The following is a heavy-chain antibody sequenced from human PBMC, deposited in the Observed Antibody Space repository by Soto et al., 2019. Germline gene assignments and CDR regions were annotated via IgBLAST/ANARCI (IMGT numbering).Heavy chain of an antibody. CDR1: GGSFSGYY. Sequence: SETLSLTCAVYGGSFSGYYWSWIRQPPGKGLEWIGEINHSGSTNYNPSLKSRVTIAVDTAKNQFSLKLSSVTAADTAVYYCARGSNYYGSGSPPYEYYYYVMAVSGQGTTVPVSS. CDR3: ARGSNYYGSGSPPYEYYYYVMAV. D-gene: IGHD3-10*01. CDR2: INHSGST. V-gene: IGHV4-34*01. J-gene: IGHJ6*02.